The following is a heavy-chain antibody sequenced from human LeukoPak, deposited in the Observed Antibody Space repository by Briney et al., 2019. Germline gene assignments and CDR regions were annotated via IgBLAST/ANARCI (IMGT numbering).Heavy chain of an antibody. CDR2: IYHSGST. V-gene: IGHV4-38-2*02. J-gene: IGHJ5*02. CDR1: GYSISSGYY. CDR3: ARRIRARGSGSYYKNWFDP. Sequence: KPSETLSLTCTVSGYSISSGYYWGWIRQPPGKGLEWIGSIYHSGSTYYNPSLKSRVTISVDTSKNQFSLKLSSVTAADTAVYYCARRIRARGSGSYYKNWFDPWGQGTLVTVSS. D-gene: IGHD3-10*01.